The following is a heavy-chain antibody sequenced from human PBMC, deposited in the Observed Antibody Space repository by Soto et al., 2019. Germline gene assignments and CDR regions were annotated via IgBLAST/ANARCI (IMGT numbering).Heavy chain of an antibody. J-gene: IGHJ4*02. CDR1: GFTFSSYG. CDR3: AKGGHLGSGNYYNPYYFDY. Sequence: QVQLVESGGGVVQPGRSLRLSCAASGFTFSSYGMHWVRQAPGKGLEWVAVISYDGSNKYYADSVKGRFTISRDNSKNTLYLQMNSLRAEDTAVYYCAKGGHLGSGNYYNPYYFDYRGQGTLVTVSS. CDR2: ISYDGSNK. D-gene: IGHD3-10*01. V-gene: IGHV3-30*18.